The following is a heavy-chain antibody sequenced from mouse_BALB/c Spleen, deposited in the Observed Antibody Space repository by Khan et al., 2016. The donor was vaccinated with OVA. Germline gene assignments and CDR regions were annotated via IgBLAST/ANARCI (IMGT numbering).Heavy chain of an antibody. CDR2: IYPGDGST. V-gene: IGHV1S56*01. J-gene: IGHJ4*01. Sequence: QVQLQQPGPELVKPGASVKISCKASGYTFTAYDNNWGKQRPGQGLERIGWIYPGDGSTQYNEDFKGEATPTADRSSNTAYMQLSSLTSENSAVYFCAREGLLGVAMDYWGQGTSVSVSS. CDR1: GYTFTAYD. CDR3: AREGLLGVAMDY. D-gene: IGHD1-1*01.